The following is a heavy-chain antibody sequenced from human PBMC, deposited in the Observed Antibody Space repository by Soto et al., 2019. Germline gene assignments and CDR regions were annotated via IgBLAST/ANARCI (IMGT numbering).Heavy chain of an antibody. CDR3: ARGVDIVVVPAAMPQYYYMDV. V-gene: IGHV1-18*01. D-gene: IGHD2-2*01. CDR2: ISAYNGNT. Sequence: ASVKVSCKASGYTFTSYGISWVRQAPGQGLEWMGWISAYNGNTNYAQKLQGRVTMTTDTSTSTAYMELRSLRSDDTAVYYCARGVDIVVVPAAMPQYYYMDVWGKGTTVNVS. CDR1: GYTFTSYG. J-gene: IGHJ6*03.